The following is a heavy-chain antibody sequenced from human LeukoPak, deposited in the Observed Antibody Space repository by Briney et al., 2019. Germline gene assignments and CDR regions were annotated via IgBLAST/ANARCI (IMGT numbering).Heavy chain of an antibody. CDR3: AKNIAAADSSGYYYYYMDV. CDR1: GFTFGNYG. D-gene: IGHD6-13*01. V-gene: IGHV3-30*02. CDR2: IRYDGSNK. Sequence: PGGSLRLSCAASGFTFGNYGMHWVRQTPGKGLEWVAFIRYDGSNKYYADSVKGRFTISRDNSKNTLYLQMNSLRAEDTAVYYCAKNIAAADSSGYYYYYMDVWGKGTTVTVSS. J-gene: IGHJ6*03.